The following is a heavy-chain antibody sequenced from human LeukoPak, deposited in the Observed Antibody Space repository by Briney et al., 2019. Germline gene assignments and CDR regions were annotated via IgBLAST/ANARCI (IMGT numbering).Heavy chain of an antibody. Sequence: SVKVSCEASGGTFSSYAISWVRQAPGQGLEWMGGIIPIFGTAKYAQKLQGRVTITADKSTSTAYMELSSLRSEDTAVYYCARGQRGYDYDYYYGMDVWGKGTTVTVSS. V-gene: IGHV1-69*06. CDR1: GGTFSSYA. J-gene: IGHJ6*04. CDR2: IIPIFGTA. D-gene: IGHD5-12*01. CDR3: ARGQRGYDYDYYYGMDV.